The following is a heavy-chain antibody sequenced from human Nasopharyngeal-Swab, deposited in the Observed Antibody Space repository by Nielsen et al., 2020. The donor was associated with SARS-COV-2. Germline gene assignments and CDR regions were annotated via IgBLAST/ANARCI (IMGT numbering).Heavy chain of an antibody. Sequence: ASVKVSCKVSGYTLTELSMHWVQQAPGKGLEWMGGFDPEDGETIYAQKFQGRVTMTEDTSTDTAYMELSSLRSEDTAVYYCATGQQWLVQWFDPWGQGTLVTVSS. CDR3: ATGQQWLVQWFDP. CDR2: FDPEDGET. J-gene: IGHJ5*02. CDR1: GYTLTELS. V-gene: IGHV1-24*01. D-gene: IGHD6-19*01.